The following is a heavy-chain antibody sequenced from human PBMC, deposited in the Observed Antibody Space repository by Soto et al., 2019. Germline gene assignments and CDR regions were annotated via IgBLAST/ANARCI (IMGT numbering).Heavy chain of an antibody. CDR2: IYYSGST. CDR1: GGSISSYY. J-gene: IGHJ5*02. CDR3: ARGIAAAGTSPYNWFDP. V-gene: IGHV4-59*01. Sequence: ETLSLTCTVSGGSISSYYWSWVRQPPGKGLEWIGYIYYSGSTNYNPSLKSRVTISVDTSKNQFSLKLSSVTAADTAVYYCARGIAAAGTSPYNWFDPWGQGTLVTVSS. D-gene: IGHD6-13*01.